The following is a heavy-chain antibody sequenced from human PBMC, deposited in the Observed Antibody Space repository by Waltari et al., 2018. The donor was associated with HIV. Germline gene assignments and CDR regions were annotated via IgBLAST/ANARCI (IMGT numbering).Heavy chain of an antibody. CDR3: ARVRGLEGGGAFDV. J-gene: IGHJ3*01. D-gene: IGHD2-15*01. CDR1: GYTFTNYF. CDR2: IVPRAGSA. Sequence: QVQLVQSGAEVKKPGASVKVSCKASGYTFTNYFIHWVRQAPGQGLEWMGVIVPRAGSATYAQKFQGRVTRTRDTSTSTVYMELSSLRSEDTAMYYCARVRGLEGGGAFDVWGQGTIVTVSS. V-gene: IGHV1-46*01.